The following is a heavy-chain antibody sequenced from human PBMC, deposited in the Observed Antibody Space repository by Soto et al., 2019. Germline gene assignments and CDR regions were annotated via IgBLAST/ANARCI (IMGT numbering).Heavy chain of an antibody. CDR1: GGSVSSGSYY. Sequence: ASETLSLTCTVSGGSVSSGSYYWSWIRQPPGKGLEWIGYIYYSGSTNYNPSLKSRVTISVDTSKNQFSLKLSSVTAADTAVYYCARTDTAMVLYGMDVWGQGTTVTVSS. CDR2: IYYSGST. CDR3: ARTDTAMVLYGMDV. J-gene: IGHJ6*02. V-gene: IGHV4-61*01. D-gene: IGHD5-18*01.